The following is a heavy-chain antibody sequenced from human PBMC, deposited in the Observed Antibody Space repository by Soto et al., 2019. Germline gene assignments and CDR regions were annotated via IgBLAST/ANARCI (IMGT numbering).Heavy chain of an antibody. CDR3: ARAFTYYYDSSGYAFDI. CDR1: GFTFSSYG. V-gene: IGHV3-33*01. CDR2: IWYDGSNK. Sequence: LRLSCAASGFTFSSYGMHWVRQAPGKGLEWVAVIWYDGSNKYYADSVKGRFTISRDNSKNTLYLQMNSLRAEDTAVYYCARAFTYYYDSSGYAFDIWGQGTMVTVSS. D-gene: IGHD3-22*01. J-gene: IGHJ3*02.